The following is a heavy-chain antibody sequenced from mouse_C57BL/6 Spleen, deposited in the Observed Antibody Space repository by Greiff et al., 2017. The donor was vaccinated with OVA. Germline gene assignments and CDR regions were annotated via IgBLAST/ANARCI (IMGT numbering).Heavy chain of an antibody. CDR3: ARWGLGTHYFDY. CDR2: IYPGSGST. D-gene: IGHD4-1*01. J-gene: IGHJ2*01. V-gene: IGHV1-55*01. CDR1: GYTFTSYW. Sequence: VQLQQPGAELVKPGASVKMSCKASGYTFTSYWITWVKQRPGQGLEWIGDIYPGSGSTNYNEKFKSKATLTVDTSSSTAYMQLSSLTSEDSAVYYYARWGLGTHYFDYWGQGTTLTVSS.